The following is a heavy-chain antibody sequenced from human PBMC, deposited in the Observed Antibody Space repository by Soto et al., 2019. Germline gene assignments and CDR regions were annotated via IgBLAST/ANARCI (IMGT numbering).Heavy chain of an antibody. J-gene: IGHJ4*02. Sequence: GASVKVSCKASGYTFTNYYMHWVRQAPGQGLEWMGWISAYNGNTNYAQKLQGRVTMTTDTSTSTAYMELRSLRSDDTAVYYCARDPDDYGVIFDYWGQGTLVTVSS. D-gene: IGHD4-17*01. CDR3: ARDPDDYGVIFDY. CDR1: GYTFTNYY. CDR2: ISAYNGNT. V-gene: IGHV1-18*04.